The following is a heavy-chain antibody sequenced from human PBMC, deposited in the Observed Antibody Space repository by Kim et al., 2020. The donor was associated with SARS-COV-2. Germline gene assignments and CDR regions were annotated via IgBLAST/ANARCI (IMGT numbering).Heavy chain of an antibody. CDR2: IKQDGSEK. D-gene: IGHD2-2*01. V-gene: IGHV3-7*01. Sequence: GGSLRLSCAASGFTFSSYWMSWVRQAPGKGLEWVANIKQDGSEKYYVDSVKGRFTISRDNAKNSLYLQMNSLRAEDTAVYYCASLTADIVVVPAAGTDAFDIWGQGTMVTVSS. CDR3: ASLTADIVVVPAAGTDAFDI. J-gene: IGHJ3*02. CDR1: GFTFSSYW.